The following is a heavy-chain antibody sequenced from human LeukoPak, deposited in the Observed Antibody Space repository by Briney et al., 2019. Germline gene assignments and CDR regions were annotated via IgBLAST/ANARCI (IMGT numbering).Heavy chain of an antibody. CDR1: GFTFSNAW. CDR3: TTDYVAAAGTVDY. V-gene: IGHV3-15*01. J-gene: IGHJ4*02. CDR2: IKSKTDGGTT. D-gene: IGHD6-13*01. Sequence: VGSLRLSCAASGFTFSNAWMSWVRQVLGKGLEWVCRIKSKTDGGTTDYAAPVKGRFTISRDDSKNTLYLQMNSLKTEDTAVYYCTTDYVAAAGTVDYWGQGTLVTVSS.